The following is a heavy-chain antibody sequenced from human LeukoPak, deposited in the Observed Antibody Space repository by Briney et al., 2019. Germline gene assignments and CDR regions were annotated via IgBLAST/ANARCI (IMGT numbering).Heavy chain of an antibody. Sequence: SVKVSCKAFGGTFSSYAITWVRQAPGQGLEWMGGIIPIFGTANYAQKFQGRVTITTDESTSTAYMELSSLRSEDTAVYYCAVNYDILTGDYYYYYYMDVWGKGTTVTVSS. CDR3: AVNYDILTGDYYYYYYMDV. D-gene: IGHD3-9*01. J-gene: IGHJ6*03. V-gene: IGHV1-69*05. CDR2: IIPIFGTA. CDR1: GGTFSSYA.